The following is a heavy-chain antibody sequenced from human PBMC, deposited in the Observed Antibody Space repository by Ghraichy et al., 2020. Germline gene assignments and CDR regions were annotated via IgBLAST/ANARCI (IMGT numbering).Heavy chain of an antibody. CDR1: GGSISSYY. J-gene: IGHJ4*02. D-gene: IGHD4-23*01. CDR3: VRGGSPVYGGNQDY. V-gene: IGHV4-59*01. CDR2: IYYSGST. Sequence: SETLSLTCTVSGGSISSYYWSWIRQPPGKGLEWIGYIYYSGSTNYNPSLKSRVTISVDTSKNQFSLKLSSVTAADTAVYYCVRGGSPVYGGNQDYWGQGTLVTVSS.